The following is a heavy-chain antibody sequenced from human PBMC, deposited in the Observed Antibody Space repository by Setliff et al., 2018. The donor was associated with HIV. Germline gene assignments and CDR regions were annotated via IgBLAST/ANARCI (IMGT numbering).Heavy chain of an antibody. J-gene: IGHJ4*02. CDR3: ARGGLGVVGAIDY. D-gene: IGHD2-15*01. CDR2: IIHSGGT. V-gene: IGHV4-34*01. Sequence: SETLSLTCAVYGGSFSGYYWTWIRQPPGRGLEWIGEIIHSGGTNYNRSLKSRVTISVDTSKNQFSLNPSSVTAADTAVYYCARGGLGVVGAIDYWSQGTLGTVSS. CDR1: GGSFSGYY.